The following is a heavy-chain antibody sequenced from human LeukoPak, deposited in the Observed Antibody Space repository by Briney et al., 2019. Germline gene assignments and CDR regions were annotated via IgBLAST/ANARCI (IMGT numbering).Heavy chain of an antibody. D-gene: IGHD3-22*01. CDR1: GGSISSGGYY. CDR2: NYYSGST. Sequence: SQTLSLTCTVSGGSISSGGYYWSWIRQHPGKGLEWIGYNYYSGSTYYNPSLKSRVTISVDTSKNQFSLKLSSVTAADTAVYYCARVENVIYYDSRAGAFDIWGQGTMVTVSS. V-gene: IGHV4-31*03. J-gene: IGHJ3*02. CDR3: ARVENVIYYDSRAGAFDI.